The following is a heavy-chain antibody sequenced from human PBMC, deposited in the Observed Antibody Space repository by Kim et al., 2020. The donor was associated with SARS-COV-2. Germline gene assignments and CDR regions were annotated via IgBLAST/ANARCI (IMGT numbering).Heavy chain of an antibody. V-gene: IGHV3-23*01. Sequence: GGSLRLSCAASGFTFSSYAMSWVRQAPGKGLEWVSGISGNGGSASYADSAPGRVTITRDNSKTTLYLQLKSNSLETKAVSVYEKTTILLFDYYLCSMDD. CDR1: GFTFSSYA. CDR3: EKTTILLFDYYLCSMDD. J-gene: IGHJ6*03. D-gene: IGHD4-4*01. CDR2: ISGNGGSA.